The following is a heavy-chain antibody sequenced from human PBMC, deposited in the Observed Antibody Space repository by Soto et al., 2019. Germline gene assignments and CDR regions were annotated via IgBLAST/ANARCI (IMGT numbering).Heavy chain of an antibody. CDR1: GFTFSSYA. CDR2: ISASGGRT. V-gene: IGHV3-23*01. CDR3: TKREDYYDSSVYYEDVDY. J-gene: IGHJ4*02. Sequence: GGSLRLSCAGSGFTFSSYAMSWVRQAPGKGLEWVSSISASGGRTYYADSVKGRFTISRDNPKNTLYLQMNSLRADDTAVYYCTKREDYYDSSVYYEDVDYWSQGP. D-gene: IGHD3-22*01.